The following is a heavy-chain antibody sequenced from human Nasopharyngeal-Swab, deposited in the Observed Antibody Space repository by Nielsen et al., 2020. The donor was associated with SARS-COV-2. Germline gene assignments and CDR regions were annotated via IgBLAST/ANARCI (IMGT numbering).Heavy chain of an antibody. J-gene: IGHJ3*02. CDR2: IIPIFGTA. CDR3: ARARYSEEAFDI. Sequence: SVKVSCKASGGTFSSYAISWVRQAPGQGLEWMGGIIPIFGTANYAQKFQGRVTITADESTSTAYMELSSLRSEDTAVYYCARARYSEEAFDIWGQGTMVTVSS. D-gene: IGHD5-18*01. CDR1: GGTFSSYA. V-gene: IGHV1-69*13.